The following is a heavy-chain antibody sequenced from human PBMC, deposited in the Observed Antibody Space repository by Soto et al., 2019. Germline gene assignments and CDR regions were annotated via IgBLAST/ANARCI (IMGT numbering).Heavy chain of an antibody. J-gene: IGHJ6*02. D-gene: IGHD2-2*01. CDR1: GYSFTSYW. V-gene: IGHV5-51*01. CDR3: ERLLGYCSSTSCRRYGMDV. CDR2: IYPGDSDT. Sequence: GESLKISCKGSGYSFTSYWIGWVRQMPGKGLEWMGIIYPGDSDTRYSPSFQGQVTISADKSISTAYLQWSSLKASDTAMYYCERLLGYCSSTSCRRYGMDVWGQGTTVTVSS.